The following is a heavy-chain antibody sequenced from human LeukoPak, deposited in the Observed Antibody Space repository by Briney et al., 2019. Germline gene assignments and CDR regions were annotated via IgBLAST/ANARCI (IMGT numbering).Heavy chain of an antibody. CDR1: GFTFSSYE. D-gene: IGHD6-19*01. J-gene: IGHJ6*03. CDR2: ISYDGSNK. CDR3: ARMGYSSGWYSYYYYMDV. V-gene: IGHV3-30*04. Sequence: GGSQRLSCAASGFTFSSYEMSWVRQAPGKGLEWVAVISYDGSNKYYADSVKGRFTISRDNSKNTLYLQMNSLRAEDTAVYYCARMGYSSGWYSYYYYMDVWGKGTTVTVSS.